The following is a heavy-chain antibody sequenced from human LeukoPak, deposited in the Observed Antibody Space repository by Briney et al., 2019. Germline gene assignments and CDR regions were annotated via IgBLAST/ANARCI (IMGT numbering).Heavy chain of an antibody. CDR2: ISGSGGST. J-gene: IGHJ6*03. V-gene: IGHV3-23*01. Sequence: PGGSLRLSCAASGFTFSSYGMSWVRQAPGKGLEWVSAISGSGGSTYYADSVKGRFTISRDNSKNTLYLQMNSLRAEDTAVYYCAKDPRPGYSSGWYPDCYMDVWGKGTTVTVSS. D-gene: IGHD6-19*01. CDR3: AKDPRPGYSSGWYPDCYMDV. CDR1: GFTFSSYG.